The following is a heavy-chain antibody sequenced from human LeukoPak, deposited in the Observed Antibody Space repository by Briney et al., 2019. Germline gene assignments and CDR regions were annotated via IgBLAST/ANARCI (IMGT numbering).Heavy chain of an antibody. CDR2: IYWNDDK. J-gene: IGHJ4*02. CDR1: GFSLSSGVVG. CDR3: TRTVDYGGNPNDY. Sequence: SGPTLVNPTQTLTLTCTFSGFSLSSGVVGVGWIRQPPGKALEWLALIYWNDDKRYSPSLKNRLTITKDTSENQVVLTLTNMEPVYTATYYCTRTVDYGGNPNDYWGQGTLVTVSS. V-gene: IGHV2-5*01. D-gene: IGHD4-23*01.